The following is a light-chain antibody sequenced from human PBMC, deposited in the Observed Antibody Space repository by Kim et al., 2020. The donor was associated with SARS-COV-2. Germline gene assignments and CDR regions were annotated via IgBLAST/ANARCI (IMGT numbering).Light chain of an antibody. CDR2: GKN. CDR1: RIRGYY. V-gene: IGLV3-19*01. Sequence: QTVTPTSQADRIRGYYAACYHQKPGQAPVLLSYGKNNRPSGIPARFSGSSSGNTASLTITGAQAEEEADYYCNSRDSSRNHLRVFGGGTQLTVL. J-gene: IGLJ3*02. CDR3: NSRDSSRNHLRV.